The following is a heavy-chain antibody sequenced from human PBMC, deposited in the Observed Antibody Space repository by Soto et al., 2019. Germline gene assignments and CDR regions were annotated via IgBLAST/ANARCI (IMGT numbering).Heavy chain of an antibody. CDR3: ARTSGYYFYDY. D-gene: IGHD3-3*01. CDR2: INAGNDNT. V-gene: IGHV1-3*01. Sequence: ASVKVSCKASGDTFTTYVMHWVRQAPGQRLEWMGWINAGNDNTKYSQKFQGRVTITRDTSASTAYMELSSLRSEDTAVYYCARTSGYYFYDYWGQGTLVTVSS. J-gene: IGHJ4*02. CDR1: GDTFTTYV.